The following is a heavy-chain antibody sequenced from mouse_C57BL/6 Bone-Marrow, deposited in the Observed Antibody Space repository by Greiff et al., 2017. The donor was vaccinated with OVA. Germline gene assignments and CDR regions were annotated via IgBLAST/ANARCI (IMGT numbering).Heavy chain of an antibody. J-gene: IGHJ2*01. Sequence: SGAELARPGASVKMSCKASGYTFTSYTIHWVKQRPGQGLEWIGYIDPTNDYTNYNQKFKGKATLTADKSSSTAYMQLSSLTSDDSAVYYCTRGYYCDYWGQGTTLTVSS. CDR2: IDPTNDYT. CDR3: TRGYYCDY. V-gene: IGHV1-4*01. CDR1: GYTFTSYT.